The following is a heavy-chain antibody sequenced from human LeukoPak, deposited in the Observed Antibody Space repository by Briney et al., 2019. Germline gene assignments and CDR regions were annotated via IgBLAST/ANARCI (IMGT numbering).Heavy chain of an antibody. CDR3: AKRGDFVLVVYAMYFDY. Sequence: GGSLRLSCAASGFTFSSYAMSWVRQAPGKGLEWVSAISGSGGSTYYADSVKGRFTISRDNSKHTLYLQMNSLRAEDTAVYYSAKRGDFVLVVYAMYFDYWGQGTLVTVSS. J-gene: IGHJ4*02. D-gene: IGHD2-8*01. CDR1: GFTFSSYA. V-gene: IGHV3-23*01. CDR2: ISGSGGST.